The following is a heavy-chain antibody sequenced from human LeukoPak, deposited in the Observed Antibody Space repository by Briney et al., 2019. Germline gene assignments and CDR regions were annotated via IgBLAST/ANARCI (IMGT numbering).Heavy chain of an antibody. CDR1: GFTSSSYS. CDR3: ARGAGECSGGSCYVINWFDP. D-gene: IGHD2-15*01. J-gene: IGHJ5*02. Sequence: GGSLRLSCAASGFTSSSYSMNWVRQDPGKGLEWVSSISSSSSYIYYADSVKGRFTISRDNAKNSLYLQMNSLRAEDTAVYYCARGAGECSGGSCYVINWFDPWGQGTLVTVSS. V-gene: IGHV3-21*01. CDR2: ISSSSSYI.